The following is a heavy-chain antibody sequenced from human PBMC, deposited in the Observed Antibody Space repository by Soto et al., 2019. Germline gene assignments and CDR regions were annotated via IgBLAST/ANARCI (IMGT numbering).Heavy chain of an antibody. J-gene: IGHJ4*02. Sequence: QVQLVESGGGVVQPGRSLRLSCAASGFTFNSYGMHWVRQAPGKGLEWVAVISYDGSDKYYADSVKGRFTISRDNSKNKLYLQMNSLRAEDTAVYYCSKDLDGLQGLVDSSFCFDHWGQGTLVTVSS. CDR3: SKDLDGLQGLVDSSFCFDH. V-gene: IGHV3-30*18. D-gene: IGHD3-16*02. CDR1: GFTFNSYG. CDR2: ISYDGSDK.